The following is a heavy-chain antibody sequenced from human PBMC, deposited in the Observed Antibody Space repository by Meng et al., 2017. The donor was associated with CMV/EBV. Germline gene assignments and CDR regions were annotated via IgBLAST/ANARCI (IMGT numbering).Heavy chain of an antibody. Sequence: GGSLRLSCAASGFTVSSNYLSWVRQAPGKGLEWVSVIYSGGSTYYADSVKGRFTISRDNSKNTLYLQMNSLRAEDTAVYYCARDRASWGGDCYSAPRYYYYGMDVWGQGTTVTVSS. D-gene: IGHD2-21*01. CDR2: IYSGGST. CDR1: GFTVSSNY. V-gene: IGHV3-53*01. CDR3: ARDRASWGGDCYSAPRYYYYGMDV. J-gene: IGHJ6*02.